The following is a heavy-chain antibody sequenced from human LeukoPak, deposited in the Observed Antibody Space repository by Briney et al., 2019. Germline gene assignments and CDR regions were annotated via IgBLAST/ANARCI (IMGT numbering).Heavy chain of an antibody. CDR3: ARGGLISLANTPLGAFDI. Sequence: GGSLRLSCAASAFTFSSYSMNWVRQAPGKGLEWVSSISSSGSYIYYADSVKGRFTISRDNAKNSLYLQMNSLRAEDTAVYYCARGGLISLANTPLGAFDIWGQGTMVSVSS. J-gene: IGHJ3*02. CDR1: AFTFSSYS. CDR2: ISSSGSYI. D-gene: IGHD3/OR15-3a*01. V-gene: IGHV3-21*01.